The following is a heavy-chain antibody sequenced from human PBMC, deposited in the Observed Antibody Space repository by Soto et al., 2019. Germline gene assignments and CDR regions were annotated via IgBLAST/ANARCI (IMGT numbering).Heavy chain of an antibody. J-gene: IGHJ4*02. Sequence: PSEPLSLTCTVSGGSISSYYWSWIRQPPGKGLEWIGYIYYSGSTNYNPSLKSRVTISVDTSKNQFSLKLSSVTAADTAVYYCARGAGSYYYDSSGYPPFYWGQGTLVTVSS. CDR2: IYYSGST. V-gene: IGHV4-59*01. CDR1: GGSISSYY. D-gene: IGHD3-22*01. CDR3: ARGAGSYYYDSSGYPPFY.